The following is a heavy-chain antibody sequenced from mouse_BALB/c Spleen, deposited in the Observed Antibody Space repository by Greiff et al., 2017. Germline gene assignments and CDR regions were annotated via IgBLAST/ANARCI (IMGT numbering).Heavy chain of an antibody. V-gene: IGHV1-80*01. CDR1: GYAFSSYW. J-gene: IGHJ1*01. CDR2: IYPGDGDT. D-gene: IGHD2-14*01. Sequence: VQLQQSGAELVRPGSSVKISCKASGYAFSSYWMNWVKQRPGQGLEWIGQIYPGDGDTNYNGKFKGKATLTADKSSSTAYMQLSSLTSEDSAVYFCARSTGVRRDWYFDVWGAGTTVTVSS. CDR3: ARSTGVRRDWYFDV.